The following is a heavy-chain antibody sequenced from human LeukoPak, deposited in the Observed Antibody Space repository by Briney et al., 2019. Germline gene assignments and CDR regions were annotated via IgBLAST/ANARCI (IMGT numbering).Heavy chain of an antibody. J-gene: IGHJ4*02. CDR3: ARDRGDY. V-gene: IGHV3-30*14. Sequence: SGGSLRLSCAASGFTFSSYVMHWVRQAPGKGLEWVAIISYDGSNEYYADSVKGRFTISRDNSNNTLYLQMNSLRAEDTAVYYCARDRGDYWGQGTLVTVSS. CDR2: ISYDGSNE. D-gene: IGHD3-16*01. CDR1: GFTFSSYV.